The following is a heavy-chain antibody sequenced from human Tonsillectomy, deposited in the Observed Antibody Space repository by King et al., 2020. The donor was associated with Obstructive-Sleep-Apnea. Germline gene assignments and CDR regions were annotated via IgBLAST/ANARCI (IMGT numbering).Heavy chain of an antibody. CDR1: GGSISSYY. CDR3: ARLDTAMVYNYYYGMDV. J-gene: IGHJ6*02. D-gene: IGHD5-18*01. V-gene: IGHV4-59*08. Sequence: VQLQESGPGLVKPSETLSLTGTVSGGSISSYYWSWIRQPPGKGLEWIGYIYYSGSTNYNPSLKSRVTISVDTSKNQFSLKLSSVTAADTAVYYCARLDTAMVYNYYYGMDVWGQGTTVTVSS. CDR2: IYYSGST.